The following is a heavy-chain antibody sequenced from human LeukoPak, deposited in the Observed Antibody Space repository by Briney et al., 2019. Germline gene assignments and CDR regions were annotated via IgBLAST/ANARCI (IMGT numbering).Heavy chain of an antibody. D-gene: IGHD3-22*01. CDR3: AKDANYYDSSGFLIPFDY. Sequence: GGSLRLSCSASGFAFSRFAMTWVRHLPGKGLDWVSTISGNGHQTYYGDSVKGRFSVSRDNSKNILYLQMDSLRDDDSALYYCAKDANYYDSSGFLIPFDYWGQGTLVTVSS. V-gene: IGHV3-23*01. J-gene: IGHJ4*02. CDR1: GFAFSRFA. CDR2: ISGNGHQT.